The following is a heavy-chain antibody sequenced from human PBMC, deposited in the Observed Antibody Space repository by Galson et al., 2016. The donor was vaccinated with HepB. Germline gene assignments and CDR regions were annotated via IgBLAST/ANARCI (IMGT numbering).Heavy chain of an antibody. CDR3: ARLVRGDAFDI. CDR2: VYSGDSDA. D-gene: IGHD3-10*01. Sequence: QSGAEVKKPGESLKISCKGSEYSFTGYWIGWVRQMPGKGLEWMGIVYSGDSDARYSPSFQGQVTISADKSINTAYLQWSSLKASDTAIYYCARLVRGDAFDIWGQGTSVIVSS. V-gene: IGHV5-51*01. J-gene: IGHJ3*02. CDR1: EYSFTGYW.